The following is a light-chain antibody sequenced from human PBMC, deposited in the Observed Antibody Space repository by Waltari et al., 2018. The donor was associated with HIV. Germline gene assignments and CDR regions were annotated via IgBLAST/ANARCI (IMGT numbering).Light chain of an antibody. Sequence: QSALTQPASVSGSPGQSITFSCTGTSSAVGGSNYVSWYQQHPGKAPKLMIYEVSNRPSGVSNRFSGSKSGNTASLTISGLQAEDEADYYCSSYTSSSTPVFGGGTKLTVL. J-gene: IGLJ2*01. CDR1: SSAVGGSNY. V-gene: IGLV2-14*01. CDR3: SSYTSSSTPV. CDR2: EVS.